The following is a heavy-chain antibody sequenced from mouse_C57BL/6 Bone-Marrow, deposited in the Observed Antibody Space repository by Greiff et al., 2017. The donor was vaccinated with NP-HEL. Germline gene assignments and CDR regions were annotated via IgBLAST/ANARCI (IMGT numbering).Heavy chain of an antibody. CDR3: ASGYYGSSYAKFAY. CDR1: GFNFTNTY. V-gene: IGHV14-3*01. CDR2: IDPANGNT. J-gene: IGHJ3*01. Sequence: VQLQQSVAELVRPGASVKLSCTASGFNFTNTYMHWVKQRPEQGLEWIGRIDPANGNTKYAPKFQGKATITADTSSNTAYLQLSSLTSEDTAVFSGASGYYGSSYAKFAYWGQGTPLTVSA. D-gene: IGHD1-1*01.